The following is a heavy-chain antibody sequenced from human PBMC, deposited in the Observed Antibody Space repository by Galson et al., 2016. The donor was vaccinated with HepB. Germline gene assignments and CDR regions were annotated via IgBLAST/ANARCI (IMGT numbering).Heavy chain of an antibody. CDR1: GFTFKNAW. D-gene: IGHD2-2*01. CDR2: IKSRNDGGTP. CDR3: TTARKCTSTSCWLSRKTPYYYYGMDV. J-gene: IGHJ6*02. Sequence: LRLSCAASGFTFKNAWMNWVRQAPGKGLEWVGHIKSRNDGGTPDYPAPVKGRFSISRDDSNNTLFLQMNSLTTEDTAVYYCTTARKCTSTSCWLSRKTPYYYYGMDVWGQGTTVTVS. V-gene: IGHV3-15*07.